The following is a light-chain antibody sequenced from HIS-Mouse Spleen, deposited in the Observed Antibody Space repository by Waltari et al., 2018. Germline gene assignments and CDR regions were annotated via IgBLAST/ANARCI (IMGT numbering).Light chain of an antibody. CDR1: ALPKKY. CDR3: YSTDSSGNHRV. J-gene: IGLJ2*01. Sequence: SYELTQPPSVSVSPGQPARITCAGDALPKKYAYCYQQKSGQAHVLVIYEDSKRPPGIPERFSGSSSGTMATLTISGAQVEDEADYYCYSTDSSGNHRVFGGGTKLTVL. CDR2: EDS. V-gene: IGLV3-10*01.